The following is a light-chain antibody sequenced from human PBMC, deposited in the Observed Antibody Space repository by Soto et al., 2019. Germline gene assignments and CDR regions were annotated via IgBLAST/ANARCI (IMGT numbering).Light chain of an antibody. V-gene: IGKV1D-12*01. CDR2: AAS. CDR3: QQAYSFPPT. Sequence: DIQMTQSPSSVSASVGDRVTITCRASKDVDTWLAWYQQKPGKAPKLLIYAASTLQSGVPSRFSGRGSGTDFTLTISSLQSEDYATYYCQQAYSFPPTFGQGTKLEIK. J-gene: IGKJ2*01. CDR1: KDVDTW.